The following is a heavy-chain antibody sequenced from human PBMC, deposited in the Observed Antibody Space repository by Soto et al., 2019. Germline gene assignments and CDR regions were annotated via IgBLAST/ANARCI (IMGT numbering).Heavy chain of an antibody. J-gene: IGHJ6*02. CDR3: ARDSGYCSGGSCYSYYYYYGMDV. CDR1: GGSISSSSYY. D-gene: IGHD2-15*01. Sequence: SETLSLTCTVSGGSISSSSYYWGWIRQPPGKGLEWIGGIYYSGSTYYNPSLKSRVTISVDTSKNQFSLKLSSVTAADTAVYYCARDSGYCSGGSCYSYYYYYGMDVWGQGTTVTVSS. V-gene: IGHV4-39*07. CDR2: IYYSGST.